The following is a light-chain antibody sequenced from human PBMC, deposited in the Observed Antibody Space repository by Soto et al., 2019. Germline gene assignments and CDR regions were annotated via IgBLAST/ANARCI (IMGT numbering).Light chain of an antibody. J-gene: IGLJ1*01. V-gene: IGLV2-8*01. CDR3: NAQADNGKHV. Sequence: QSALTQPPSASGSPGQSVTISCTGNSNDVGHSSFISWYQQHPGKGPKLIIYEVSKRPSGVPDRFSGSNSGNTASLSVSGRQDEDEADYFCNAQADNGKHVFGTGTKLTVL. CDR2: EVS. CDR1: SNDVGHSSF.